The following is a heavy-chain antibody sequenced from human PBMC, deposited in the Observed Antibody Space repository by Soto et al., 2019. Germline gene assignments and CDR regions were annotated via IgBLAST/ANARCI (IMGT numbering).Heavy chain of an antibody. CDR2: IYHTGTT. CDR1: GGSISSHNW. V-gene: IGHV4-4*02. CDR3: ARDQDRGYTYGF. J-gene: IGHJ4*02. Sequence: QVKLQESGPGLVKPSGTLSLTCAVSGGSISSHNWWSWVRQPPGKGLEGIGEIYHTGTTSYNPSPKSQVTISLDKSKNQFSLNLTSVTAADTAVYFCARDQDRGYTYGFWGQGTLVTVSS. D-gene: IGHD5-18*01.